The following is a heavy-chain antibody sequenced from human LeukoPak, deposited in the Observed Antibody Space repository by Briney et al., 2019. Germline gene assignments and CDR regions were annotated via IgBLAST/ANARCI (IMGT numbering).Heavy chain of an antibody. CDR1: GFTFSSYV. CDR3: ARGCGGARRGIDY. D-gene: IGHD2-21*01. J-gene: IGHJ4*02. V-gene: IGHV3-64*02. CDR2: ITGNGGST. Sequence: PGRSLRLSCAASGFTFSSYVMHWVRQAPGKGLEYVSAITGNGGSTYYADSVKGRFTISRDNPKNTLYLQMASLRSEDMAVYYCARGCGGARRGIDYWGQGTLVTVSS.